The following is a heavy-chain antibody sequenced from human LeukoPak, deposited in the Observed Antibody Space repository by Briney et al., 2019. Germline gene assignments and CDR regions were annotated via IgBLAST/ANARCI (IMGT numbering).Heavy chain of an antibody. CDR2: ISSSSSYI. V-gene: IGHV3-21*01. J-gene: IGHJ3*02. D-gene: IGHD6-19*01. CDR3: ARARSGWLYDAFDI. CDR1: GFTFSSYS. Sequence: GGSLRLSCAASGFTFSSYSMNWVRQAPGKGLEWVSSISSSSSYIYYADSVKGRFTISRDNAKNSLYLQMNSLRAEDTAVYYCARARSGWLYDAFDIWGQGTMVTVSS.